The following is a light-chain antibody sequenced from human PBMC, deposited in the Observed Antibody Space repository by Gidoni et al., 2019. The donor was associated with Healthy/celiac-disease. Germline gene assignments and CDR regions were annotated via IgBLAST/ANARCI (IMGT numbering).Light chain of an antibody. J-gene: IGKJ4*01. Sequence: IVLTHSPSTLSVSPGERATLSCMPSQTVSSNLAWYQQKPGQAPRLLIYGASTRATGIPDRFSGSGSGTEFTLTISRLQSEDFAVYYCQQYNNWPPLTFGGGTKVEIK. CDR1: QTVSSN. V-gene: IGKV3-15*01. CDR3: QQYNNWPPLT. CDR2: GAS.